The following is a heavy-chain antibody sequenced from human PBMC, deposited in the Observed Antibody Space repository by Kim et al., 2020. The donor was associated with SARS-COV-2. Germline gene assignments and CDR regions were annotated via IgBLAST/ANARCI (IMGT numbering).Heavy chain of an antibody. J-gene: IGHJ4*02. Sequence: GGSLRLSCAASGFTFSSYAMSWVRQAPGKGLEWVSAISGSGGSTYYADSVKGRFTISRDNSKNTLYLQMNSRRAEDTAVYYCAKDGDYDSSGYYYEFDYWGQGTMGSVSS. CDR3: AKDGDYDSSGYYYEFDY. CDR1: GFTFSSYA. V-gene: IGHV3-23*01. D-gene: IGHD3-22*01. CDR2: ISGSGGST.